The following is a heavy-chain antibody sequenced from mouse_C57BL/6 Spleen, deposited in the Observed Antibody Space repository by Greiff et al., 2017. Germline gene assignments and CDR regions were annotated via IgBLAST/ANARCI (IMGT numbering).Heavy chain of an antibody. CDR1: GYTFTGYW. CDR3: AIFTTVVATGNYFDY. V-gene: IGHV1-9*01. CDR2: ILPGSGST. D-gene: IGHD1-1*01. Sequence: VQLQQSGAELMKPGASVKLSCKATGYTFTGYWIEWVKQRPGHGLEWIGEILPGSGSTNYNEKFKGKATFTADTSSNTAYMQLSSLTTDDSAIYDCAIFTTVVATGNYFDYWGQGTTLTVSS. J-gene: IGHJ2*01.